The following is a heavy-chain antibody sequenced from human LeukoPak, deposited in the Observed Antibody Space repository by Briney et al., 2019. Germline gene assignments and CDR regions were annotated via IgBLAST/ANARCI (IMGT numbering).Heavy chain of an antibody. J-gene: IGHJ6*03. D-gene: IGHD6-6*01. CDR3: AREGGEQLVTYFSCMDV. Sequence: SETLSLTCTVSGGSISSYYWSWIRQPAGKGLEWIGRIYTSGSTNYNPSLKSRVTMSVDTSKNQFSLKLSSVTATDTAVYYCAREGGEQLVTYFSCMDVWGKGTTVTVSS. CDR1: GGSISSYY. V-gene: IGHV4-4*07. CDR2: IYTSGST.